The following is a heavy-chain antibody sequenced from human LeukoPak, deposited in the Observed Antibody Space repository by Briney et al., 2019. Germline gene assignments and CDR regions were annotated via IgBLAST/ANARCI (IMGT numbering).Heavy chain of an antibody. CDR3: ARGYYDIWSGYFGGEYYYYGMDV. CDR1: GYTFTSYD. V-gene: IGHV1-8*01. D-gene: IGHD3-3*01. J-gene: IGHJ6*02. Sequence: ASVKVSCKASGYTFTSYDINWVRQATGQGLEWMGWMNPNSGNTGYAQKFQGRVTMTRNTSISTAYMELSSLRSEDTAVYYCARGYYDIWSGYFGGEYYYYGMDVWGQGTTVTVSS. CDR2: MNPNSGNT.